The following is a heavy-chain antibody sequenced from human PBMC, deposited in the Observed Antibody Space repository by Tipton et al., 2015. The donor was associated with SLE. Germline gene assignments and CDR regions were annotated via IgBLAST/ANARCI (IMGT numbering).Heavy chain of an antibody. CDR1: GGSFSGYY. CDR3: ARGKY. J-gene: IGHJ4*02. Sequence: TLSLTCAVYGGSFSGYYWSWIRQPPGKGLEWIGEINHSGSTNYNPSLKSRVTISVDTSKNQFSLKLSFVTAADTAVYYCARGKYWGQGTLVTVSS. CDR2: INHSGST. V-gene: IGHV4-34*01.